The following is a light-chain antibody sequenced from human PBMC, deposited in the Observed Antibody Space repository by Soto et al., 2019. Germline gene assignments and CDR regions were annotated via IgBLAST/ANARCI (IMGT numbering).Light chain of an antibody. J-gene: IGKJ2*03. CDR1: HDVSSW. CDR2: GAS. CDR3: QQANSPYS. Sequence: DIQMTQSPSSFSASVGDRVTITCRASHDVSSWLAWHQQKPGKAPRLLIYGASTLQSGVPSRFSGSGSGTDFTLTISSLQPEDFATDYCQQANSPYSFGQGTKLEIK. V-gene: IGKV1-12*01.